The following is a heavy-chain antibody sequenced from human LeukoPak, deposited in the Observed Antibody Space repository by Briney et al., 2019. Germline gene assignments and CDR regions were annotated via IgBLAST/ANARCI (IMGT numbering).Heavy chain of an antibody. CDR2: MNPNSGNT. Sequence: GASVKVSCKASGHTFTSYDINWVRQATGQGLEWMGWMNPNSGNTGYAQKFQGRVTITRNTSISTAYMELSSLRSEDTAVYYCARAGIETMIVVAPFNWYFDLWGRGTLVTVSS. CDR1: GHTFTSYD. J-gene: IGHJ2*01. CDR3: ARAGIETMIVVAPFNWYFDL. D-gene: IGHD3-22*01. V-gene: IGHV1-8*03.